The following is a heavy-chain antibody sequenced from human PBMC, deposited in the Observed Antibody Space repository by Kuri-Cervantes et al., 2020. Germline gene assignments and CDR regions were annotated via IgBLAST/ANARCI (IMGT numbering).Heavy chain of an antibody. CDR3: ARDRSSGWYVDSERADY. Sequence: GESLKISCAAPGFTFSSYGMHWVRQAPGKGLEWVAVIWYDGSNKYYADSVKGRFTISRDNSKNTLYLQMNSLRAEDTAVYYCARDRSSGWYVDSERADYWGQGTLVTVSS. CDR1: GFTFSSYG. CDR2: IWYDGSNK. V-gene: IGHV3-33*08. D-gene: IGHD6-19*01. J-gene: IGHJ4*02.